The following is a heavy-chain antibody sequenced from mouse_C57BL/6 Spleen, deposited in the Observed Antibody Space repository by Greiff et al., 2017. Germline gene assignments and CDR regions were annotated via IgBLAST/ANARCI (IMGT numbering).Heavy chain of an antibody. V-gene: IGHV1-72*01. CDR1: GYTFTSYW. J-gene: IGHJ2*01. Sequence: QVQLQQPGAELVKPGASVKLSCKASGYTFTSYWMHWVKQRPGRGLEWIGRIDPNSGGTKYNEKFKSKATLTVDKPSSTDYMQLSSLTSEDSAVYCCERSTITSVPFDDWGQGTTLTVSS. D-gene: IGHD1-2*01. CDR3: ERSTITSVPFDD. CDR2: IDPNSGGT.